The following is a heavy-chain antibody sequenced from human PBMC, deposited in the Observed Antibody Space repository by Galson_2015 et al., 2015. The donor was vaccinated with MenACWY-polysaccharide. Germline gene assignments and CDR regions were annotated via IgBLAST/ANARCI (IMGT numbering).Heavy chain of an antibody. Sequence: LRLSCAVSGFTFSSYVLSWVRQAPGRGLEWVSSITDSGSSTYYVDSVKGRFTISRDNSKNTLFLQMNSLRADDTAVYYCAKGGREVDNWLDPWGQGALVTVSS. CDR2: ITDSGSST. CDR1: GFTFSSYV. V-gene: IGHV3-23*01. D-gene: IGHD1-26*01. J-gene: IGHJ5*02. CDR3: AKGGREVDNWLDP.